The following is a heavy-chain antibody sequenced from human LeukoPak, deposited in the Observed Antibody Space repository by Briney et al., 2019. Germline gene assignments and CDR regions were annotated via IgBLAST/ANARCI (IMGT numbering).Heavy chain of an antibody. CDR1: GFTFSSYG. V-gene: IGHV3-30*02. CDR3: AKDRFHDYHSSGPEYFQP. J-gene: IGHJ1*01. CDR2: IRYDGSNK. Sequence: GGSLRLPCAASGFTFSSYGVDWGRQAPGRGLEWVAFIRYDGSNKYYADSVKGRFTISRDNSKNTLYLQMNSLRAEDTAVYYRAKDRFHDYHSSGPEYFQPWGHGTLGTVSS. D-gene: IGHD3-22*01.